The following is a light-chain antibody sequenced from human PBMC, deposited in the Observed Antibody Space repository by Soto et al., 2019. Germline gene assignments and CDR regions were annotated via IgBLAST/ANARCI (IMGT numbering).Light chain of an antibody. CDR2: KAS. Sequence: DIQMTQSPSTLSESVGDRVTITCRASQSISSWLAWYQQKPGKAPKLLIYKASSLESGVPSRFSGSGSGTEFTLTISSLQPDDFATYYCQPYNSYPYTFGQGTKLAIK. J-gene: IGKJ2*01. V-gene: IGKV1-5*03. CDR1: QSISSW. CDR3: QPYNSYPYT.